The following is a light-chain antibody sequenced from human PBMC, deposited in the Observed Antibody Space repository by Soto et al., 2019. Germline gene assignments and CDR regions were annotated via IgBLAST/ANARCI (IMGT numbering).Light chain of an antibody. V-gene: IGKV1D-16*01. CDR1: QDINTW. Sequence: DVQMTQSPSSLAASVGDRVTITRRASQDINTWLAWYQQKAEKAPKSLIYAASSLQTGCPTRFSGSQSGTDFTLTISSLQPEDSSTYYCQQYNIYPLTCGGGIEVEIK. CDR2: AAS. CDR3: QQYNIYPLT. J-gene: IGKJ4*01.